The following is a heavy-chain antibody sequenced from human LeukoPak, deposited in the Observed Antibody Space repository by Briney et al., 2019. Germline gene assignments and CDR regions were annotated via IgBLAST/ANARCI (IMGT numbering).Heavy chain of an antibody. CDR2: IYHSGST. Sequence: PSETLSLTCAVSGGSISSGGYSWSWIRQPPGKGLEWIGYIYHSGSTYYNPSLKSRVTISVDRSKNQFSLKLSSVTAAGTAVYYCARGASHYDILTGYPVFDYWGQGTLVTVSS. D-gene: IGHD3-9*01. V-gene: IGHV4-30-2*01. CDR3: ARGASHYDILTGYPVFDY. CDR1: GGSISSGGYS. J-gene: IGHJ4*02.